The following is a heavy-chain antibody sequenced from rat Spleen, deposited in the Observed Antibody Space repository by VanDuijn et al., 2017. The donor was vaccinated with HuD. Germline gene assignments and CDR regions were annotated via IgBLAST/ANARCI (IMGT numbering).Heavy chain of an antibody. CDR1: GFTFSSFP. V-gene: IGHV5-46*01. D-gene: IGHD1-11*01. J-gene: IGHJ4*01. Sequence: EVQLVESGGGLVQPGRSMKLSCAASGFTFSSFPMAWVRQAPPKGLEWVATISTSGGSTYYGDSVKGRFTISRDNAKSNIYLQMNSLRSEDTATYYCARHRDYGGYRDYVMDAWGQGASVTVSS. CDR2: ISTSGGST. CDR3: ARHRDYGGYRDYVMDA.